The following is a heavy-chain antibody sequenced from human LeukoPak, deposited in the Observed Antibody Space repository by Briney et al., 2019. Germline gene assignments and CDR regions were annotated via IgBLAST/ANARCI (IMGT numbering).Heavy chain of an antibody. D-gene: IGHD3-3*01. CDR1: GYTFTGYY. V-gene: IGHV1-46*01. CDR3: ARTTLEWLSTFDY. CDR2: INPSGGST. Sequence: GASVKVSCKASGYTFTGYYMHWVRQAPGQGLESMGIINPSGGSTSYAQKFQGRVTMTRDTSTSTVYMELSSLRSEDTAAYYCARTTLEWLSTFDYWGQGTLVTVSS. J-gene: IGHJ4*02.